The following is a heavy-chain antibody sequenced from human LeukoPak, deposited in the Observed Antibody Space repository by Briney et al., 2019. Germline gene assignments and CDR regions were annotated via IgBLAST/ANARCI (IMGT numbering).Heavy chain of an antibody. CDR1: GFSLSTSGMC. J-gene: IGHJ6*02. V-gene: IGHV2-70*11. CDR2: IDWDDDK. Sequence: SGPALVKPTQTLTLTCTFSGFSLSTSGMCVSWIRQPPGKALEWLARIDWDDDKYYSTSLKTRLTISKDTSKNQVVLTMTNMDPVDTATYYCARIWYYYDSSGSRYYYSMDVWGQGTTVTVSS. D-gene: IGHD3-22*01. CDR3: ARIWYYYDSSGSRYYYSMDV.